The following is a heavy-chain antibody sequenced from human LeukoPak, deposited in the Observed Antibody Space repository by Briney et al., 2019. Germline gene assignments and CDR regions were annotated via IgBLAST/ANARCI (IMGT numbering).Heavy chain of an antibody. D-gene: IGHD4-17*01. Sequence: SETLSLTCTVSGGSINNYHWSWIRQPPGKGLEWIGYIYYSGSANYNPSLKSRVTISVDTSKNQFSLRLISVTAADTAVYYCARGTVTTEYFDYWGQGTLATVSS. CDR2: IYYSGSA. CDR1: GGSINNYH. CDR3: ARGTVTTEYFDY. J-gene: IGHJ4*02. V-gene: IGHV4-59*01.